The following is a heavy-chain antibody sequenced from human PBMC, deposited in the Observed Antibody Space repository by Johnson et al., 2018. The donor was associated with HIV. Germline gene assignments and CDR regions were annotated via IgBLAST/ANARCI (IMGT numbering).Heavy chain of an antibody. CDR1: GFTFSSYA. CDR2: ISGSGGTT. CDR3: AKLPGRGYYLDAFDI. J-gene: IGHJ3*02. D-gene: IGHD3-22*01. Sequence: VQLVESGGGLVQPGGSLRLSCAASGFTFSSYAMSWVRQAPWKGLEWVSVISGSGGTTYYADSVKGRFTISRDNSKNTLYLQMNSLRAEDTAVYYCAKLPGRGYYLDAFDIWGQGTMVTVSS. V-gene: IGHV3-23*04.